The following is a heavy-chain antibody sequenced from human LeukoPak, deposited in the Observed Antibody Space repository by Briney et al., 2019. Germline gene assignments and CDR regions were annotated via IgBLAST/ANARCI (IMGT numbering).Heavy chain of an antibody. CDR2: ISGSGGST. CDR1: GFTFSSYA. J-gene: IGHJ4*02. D-gene: IGHD3-10*01. V-gene: IGHV3-23*01. Sequence: PGGSLRLSCAASGFTFSSYAMSWVRQAPGKGLEWVSGISGSGGSTYYADSVKGRFTISRDNSKNTVYLQTNSLRVEDTAVYYCAKHSSWGLYYFDYWGQGTLVTVSS. CDR3: AKHSSWGLYYFDY.